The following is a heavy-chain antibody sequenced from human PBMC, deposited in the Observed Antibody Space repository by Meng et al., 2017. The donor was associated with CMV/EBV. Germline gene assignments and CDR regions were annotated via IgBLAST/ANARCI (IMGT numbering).Heavy chain of an antibody. Sequence: SCAASGFTFSSYAMHWVRQAPGKGLEWVAVISYDGSNKYYADSVKGRFTISRDNSKNTLYLQMNSLRAEDTAVYYCARGSAYSGSCVDYWGQGTLVTVSS. CDR1: GFTFSSYA. CDR2: ISYDGSNK. CDR3: ARGSAYSGSCVDY. V-gene: IGHV3-30*04. J-gene: IGHJ4*02. D-gene: IGHD1-26*01.